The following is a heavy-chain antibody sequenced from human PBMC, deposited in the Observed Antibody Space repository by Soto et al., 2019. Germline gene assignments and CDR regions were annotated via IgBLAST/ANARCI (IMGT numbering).Heavy chain of an antibody. CDR3: ARDRIVATIRYFAY. V-gene: IGHV4-30-2*01. D-gene: IGHD5-12*01. CDR2: IYHSGST. Sequence: QLQLQESGSGLVKPSQTLSLTCAVSGGSISSGGYSWSWIRQPPGKGLEWIGYIYHSGSTYYNPSLKTRVTISVDRYKNQFSLKLSFVTAADTAEYYCARDRIVATIRYFAYWGQGTLVTVSS. CDR1: GGSISSGGYS. J-gene: IGHJ4*02.